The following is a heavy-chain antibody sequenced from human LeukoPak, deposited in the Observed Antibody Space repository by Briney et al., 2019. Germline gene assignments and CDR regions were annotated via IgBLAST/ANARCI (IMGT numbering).Heavy chain of an antibody. V-gene: IGHV3-74*01. Sequence: GGSLRLSCAASGFTFSSYWMHWVRQAPGKGLGWVSRINSDGSTTTYADAVRGRFSISRDNAKNTLYLQMNSLRAEDTAVYYCANRGSGYYLDYWGQGTLVTVSS. J-gene: IGHJ4*02. CDR3: ANRGSGYYLDY. D-gene: IGHD3-22*01. CDR2: INSDGSTT. CDR1: GFTFSSYW.